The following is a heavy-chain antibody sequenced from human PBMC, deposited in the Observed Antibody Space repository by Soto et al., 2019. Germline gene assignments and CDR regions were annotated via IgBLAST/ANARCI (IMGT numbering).Heavy chain of an antibody. D-gene: IGHD2-15*01. V-gene: IGHV4-39*01. CDR1: GGSISNSTYF. J-gene: IGHJ4*02. CDR2: LHYSGTT. Sequence: QLQLHESGPGLVKPSETLSLICTVSGGSISNSTYFWGWIRQPPGKGLEWLGSLHYSGTTYYNPSLESRLTISVDTSENQFSLSLRSVTAADMAVYFCARLEAFRRKQDRDIDFWGQGALVTVSS. CDR3: ARLEAFRRKQDRDIDF.